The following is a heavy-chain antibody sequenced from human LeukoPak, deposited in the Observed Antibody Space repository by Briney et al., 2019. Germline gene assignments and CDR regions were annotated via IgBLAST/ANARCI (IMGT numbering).Heavy chain of an antibody. V-gene: IGHV3-74*01. Sequence: GGSLRLSCAASGFTFSSYWMHWVRKAPGKGLLWVSRINSDGTTTYYADSVKGRFTISRDNAKNTLYLQVNSLRAEDTAVYYCARGNYYGMDVWGQGTTVTVSS. CDR3: ARGNYYGMDV. CDR2: INSDGTTT. CDR1: GFTFSSYW. J-gene: IGHJ6*02.